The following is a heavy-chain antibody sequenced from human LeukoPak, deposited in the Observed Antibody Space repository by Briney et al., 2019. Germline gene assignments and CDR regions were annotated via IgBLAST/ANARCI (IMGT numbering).Heavy chain of an antibody. V-gene: IGHV3-48*04. CDR3: ARSPGYGDYGHHDY. J-gene: IGHJ4*02. Sequence: GGSLRLSCAASGFTFSSSGMNWVRQAPGKGLEWVSYISSSGSTIYYADSVKGRFTISRDNAKNSLYLQMNSLRAEDTAVYYCARSPGYGDYGHHDYWGQGTLVTVSS. CDR2: ISSSGSTI. D-gene: IGHD4-17*01. CDR1: GFTFSSSG.